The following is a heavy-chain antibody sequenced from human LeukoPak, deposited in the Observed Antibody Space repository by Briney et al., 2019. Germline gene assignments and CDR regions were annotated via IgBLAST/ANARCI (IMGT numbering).Heavy chain of an antibody. CDR1: GFTFGYYA. CDR2: ISGTGGSA. Sequence: GGCRRPSCAAAGFTFGYYAISWVRQSPRKWREWVSAISGTGGSASYGDSGKGRFTLSRDHSKNTLYLQMHRLRAEDTAVHYCAKDPGVSSSWAATPFDYWGQGTLVTVSS. V-gene: IGHV3-23*01. D-gene: IGHD6-13*01. CDR3: AKDPGVSSSWAATPFDY. J-gene: IGHJ4*02.